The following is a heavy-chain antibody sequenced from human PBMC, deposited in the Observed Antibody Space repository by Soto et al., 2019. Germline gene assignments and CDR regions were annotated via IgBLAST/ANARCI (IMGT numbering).Heavy chain of an antibody. Sequence: QVQLQQWGAGLLKPSETLSLTCAIYGGSFSGYYWSWIRQPPGKGLEWIGEINHSGSTNYNPSLKSRVAMSVDTSKNQFSLKLSSVTGADMAVYYCAAAVARGWFDPWGQGTLVTVSS. CDR3: AAAVARGWFDP. V-gene: IGHV4-34*02. CDR2: INHSGST. CDR1: GGSFSGYY. J-gene: IGHJ5*02. D-gene: IGHD6-19*01.